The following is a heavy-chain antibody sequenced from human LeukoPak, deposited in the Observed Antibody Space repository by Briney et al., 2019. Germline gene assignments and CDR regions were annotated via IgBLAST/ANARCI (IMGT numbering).Heavy chain of an antibody. CDR1: GFTFSSYA. Sequence: GGSLRLSCAASGFTFSSYAMTWVRQAPGKGLEWVSSISSSSSYIYYADSVKGRFTISRDNAKNSLYLQMNSLRAEDTAVYYCAGRAARGYFDYWGQGTLVTVSS. D-gene: IGHD6-6*01. J-gene: IGHJ4*02. V-gene: IGHV3-21*01. CDR2: ISSSSSYI. CDR3: AGRAARGYFDY.